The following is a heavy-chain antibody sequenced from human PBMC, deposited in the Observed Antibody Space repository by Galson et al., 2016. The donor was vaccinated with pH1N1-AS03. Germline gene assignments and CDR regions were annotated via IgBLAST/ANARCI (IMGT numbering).Heavy chain of an antibody. J-gene: IGHJ4*02. CDR1: GYLFTNYW. D-gene: IGHD1-26*01. Sequence: QSGAEVKQPGESLRISCKTSGYLFTNYWIGWVRHMPGKGLEWMGIFYPSDSDARYSPPFQGQVTFSAAKSTTTAYLQWTTLKAADTAIYYCARHASPTILSYHFDYWGRGTLVTVSS. V-gene: IGHV5-51*01. CDR3: ARHASPTILSYHFDY. CDR2: FYPSDSDA.